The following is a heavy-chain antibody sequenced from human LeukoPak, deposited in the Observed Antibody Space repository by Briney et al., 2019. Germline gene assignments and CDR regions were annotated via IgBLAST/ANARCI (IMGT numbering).Heavy chain of an antibody. D-gene: IGHD2-15*01. CDR2: IYPGDSDT. V-gene: IGHV5-51*01. J-gene: IGHJ4*02. CDR1: GYSFTSYW. CDR3: ARREYCSGGSCYPGDY. Sequence: NRGESLKISCKGSGYSFTSYWIGWVRQMPRKGLEWMGIIYPGDSDTRYSPSFQGQVTISADKSISTAYLQWSSLKASDTAMYYCARREYCSGGSCYPGDYWGQGTLVTVSS.